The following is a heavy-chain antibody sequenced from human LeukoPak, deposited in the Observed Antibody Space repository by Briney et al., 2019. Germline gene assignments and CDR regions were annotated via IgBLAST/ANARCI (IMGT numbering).Heavy chain of an antibody. CDR3: VRRDTGCNYFDY. J-gene: IGHJ4*02. Sequence: SETLSLTCAVSGGSINSHTWGWIRQPPGKGLEWIGDIYYTGRNNYNPSLKSRVTISVDTSKNLLSLTLTSVLAADTATYYCVRRDTGCNYFDYWCQGVLLTVSS. D-gene: IGHD5-12*01. CDR1: GGSINSHT. V-gene: IGHV4-59*08. CDR2: IYYTGRN.